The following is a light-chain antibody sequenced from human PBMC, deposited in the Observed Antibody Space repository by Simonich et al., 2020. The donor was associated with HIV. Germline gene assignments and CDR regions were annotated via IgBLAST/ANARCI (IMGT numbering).Light chain of an antibody. CDR1: SAHSTYA. CDR3: QTWGAGIVL. Sequence: QLALTQSPSTSPSLGASVNLTCTPSSAHSTYAIALHQQQPEKAPRYFMTLNSDGSHIKGPGIPDRFSGCSSGAERYLTIASLQAEDEAGYYCQTWGAGIVLFAGGTKLTVL. CDR2: LNSDGSH. V-gene: IGLV4-69*01. J-gene: IGLJ2*01.